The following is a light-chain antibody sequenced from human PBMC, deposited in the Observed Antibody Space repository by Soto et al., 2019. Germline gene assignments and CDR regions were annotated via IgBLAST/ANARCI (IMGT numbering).Light chain of an antibody. CDR1: QGISSY. V-gene: IGKV1-9*01. Sequence: IQLTQSPSSLSASVGDRVTITCRASQGISSYLCWYQQKPGKAPNLLIYDASTLHSGVPSRFSGSGSGTEFTLTITSLQPEDFATYYCLLHKSYLWTFGQGTKVDIK. CDR3: LLHKSYLWT. CDR2: DAS. J-gene: IGKJ1*01.